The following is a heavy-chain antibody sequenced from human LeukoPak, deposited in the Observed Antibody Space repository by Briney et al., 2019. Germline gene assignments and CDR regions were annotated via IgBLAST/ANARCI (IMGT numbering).Heavy chain of an antibody. V-gene: IGHV3-48*02. CDR2: ISSSSSTI. J-gene: IGHJ3*01. Sequence: PGGSLRLSCAASGFTFSSYSMNWVRQAPGKGLEWVSYISSSSSTIYYTDSVKGRFTISRDNAKNSLYLQMNSLRDEDTAVYYGARLGYCSGGSCFWGQGTMVTVSS. CDR3: ARLGYCSGGSCF. CDR1: GFTFSSYS. D-gene: IGHD2-15*01.